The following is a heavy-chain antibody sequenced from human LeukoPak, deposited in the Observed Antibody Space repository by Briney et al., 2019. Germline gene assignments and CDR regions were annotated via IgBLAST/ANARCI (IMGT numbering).Heavy chain of an antibody. V-gene: IGHV4-34*01. D-gene: IGHD3-16*01. CDR1: GGSFSGYY. Sequence: SETLSLTCAVYGGSFSGYYWSWIRQPPGKGLEWIGEINHSGSTNYNPSLKSRVTISVDTSKNQFSLKLSSVTAADTAVYYCARGRGPLGYWGQGTLVTVSS. J-gene: IGHJ4*02. CDR2: INHSGST. CDR3: ARGRGPLGY.